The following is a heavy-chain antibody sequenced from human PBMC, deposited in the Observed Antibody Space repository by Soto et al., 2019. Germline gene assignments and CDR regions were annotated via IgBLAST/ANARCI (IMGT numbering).Heavy chain of an antibody. CDR2: INAGNVNT. Sequence: QVQLVQSGAEEKKPGASVKVSCKASGYTFTSYAMHWVRQAPGQRLEWMGWINAGNVNTKYSQKFQGRVTITRDTSAITAYMELSSLRSEDTAVYYCAMSIVVVTALDYWGQETLVTVSS. CDR1: GYTFTSYA. CDR3: AMSIVVVTALDY. J-gene: IGHJ4*02. V-gene: IGHV1-3*05. D-gene: IGHD2-21*02.